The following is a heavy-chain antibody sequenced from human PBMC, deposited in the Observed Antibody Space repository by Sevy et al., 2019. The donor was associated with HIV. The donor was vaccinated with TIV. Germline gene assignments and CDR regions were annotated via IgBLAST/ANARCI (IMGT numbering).Heavy chain of an antibody. J-gene: IGHJ4*02. Sequence: GGSLRLSCAASGFTFSSYAMHWVRQAPGKGLEWVAVISYDGSNKYYADSVKGRFTISRDNSKNTLYLQMNSLRAEDTAVYYCARERGPYSGYDSNFDYWGQGTLVTVSS. CDR2: ISYDGSNK. D-gene: IGHD5-12*01. CDR3: ARERGPYSGYDSNFDY. CDR1: GFTFSSYA. V-gene: IGHV3-30-3*01.